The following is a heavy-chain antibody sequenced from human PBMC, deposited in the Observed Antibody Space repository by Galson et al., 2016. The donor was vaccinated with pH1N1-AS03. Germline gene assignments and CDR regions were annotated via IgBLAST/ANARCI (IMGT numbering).Heavy chain of an antibody. CDR3: ARSMANTVPYYFDY. Sequence: SETLSLTCTVSGDSITSSYSYWGWIRQPPGKGLEWIGNIYYSGRTYYNSSLTSRVTISVDMSKNQFSLKLSSVTAADTAVYYCARSMANTVPYYFDYWGQGALVTVSS. V-gene: IGHV4-39*07. J-gene: IGHJ4*02. D-gene: IGHD4-11*01. CDR2: IYYSGRT. CDR1: GDSITSSYSY.